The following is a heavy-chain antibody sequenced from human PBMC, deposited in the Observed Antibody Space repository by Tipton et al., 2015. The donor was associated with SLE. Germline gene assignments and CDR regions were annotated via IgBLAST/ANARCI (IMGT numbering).Heavy chain of an antibody. Sequence: GLVKPSETLSLTCTVSGGSISNTDYLWGWIRQPPGRGLEWLGLIHDSGTTYYHPSLKSRVIISVDTSKNEFSLKVNSVTAADSAMYYCATQDPSTGAFDYWGQGTLVTVSS. CDR1: GGSISNTDYL. V-gene: IGHV4-39*07. CDR2: IHDSGTT. J-gene: IGHJ4*02. CDR3: ATQDPSTGAFDY. D-gene: IGHD1-14*01.